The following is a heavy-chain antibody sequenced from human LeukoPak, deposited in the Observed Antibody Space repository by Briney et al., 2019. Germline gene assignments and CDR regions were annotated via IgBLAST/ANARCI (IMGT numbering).Heavy chain of an antibody. CDR3: ANQDSTEYSYYFDF. V-gene: IGHV3-30*02. Sequence: PGASLRLSCAASGFTFSGYSMNWVRQAPGKGLEWVSFIRYDGSNKYYADSVKGRLTISRDNSKNTLYLQMNSLRAEDTAVYYCANQDSTEYSYYFDFWGQGTLVTVSS. D-gene: IGHD2/OR15-2a*01. CDR1: GFTFSGYS. CDR2: IRYDGSNK. J-gene: IGHJ4*02.